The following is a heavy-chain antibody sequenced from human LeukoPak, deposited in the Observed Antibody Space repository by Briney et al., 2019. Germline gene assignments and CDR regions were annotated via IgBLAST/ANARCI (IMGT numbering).Heavy chain of an antibody. CDR3: ARSRGGYNRGAFDI. D-gene: IGHD5-24*01. CDR1: GGSISSGDYY. V-gene: IGHV4-30-4*08. J-gene: IGHJ3*02. CDR2: FYYSGST. Sequence: SQTLSLTCTVSGGSISSGDYYWSWLRQPPGKGLEWFGYFYYSGSTYYNPSLKSRVTISVDTSKNQFSLKLSSVTAADTGVYYCARSRGGYNRGAFDIWGQGTMVTVSS.